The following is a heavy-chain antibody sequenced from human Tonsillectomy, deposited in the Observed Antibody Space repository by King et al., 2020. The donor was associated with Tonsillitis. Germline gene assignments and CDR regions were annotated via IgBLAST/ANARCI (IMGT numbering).Heavy chain of an antibody. V-gene: IGHV4-59*01. CDR1: GGSISSYY. Sequence: QLQESGPGLVKPSETLSLTCTVSGGSISSYYWSWIRQPPGKGLEWIGYIYYSGSTNYNPSLQSRVTISVDTSKNQFSLKLSSVTAADTAVYYCTSRAEWFDPWGQGTLVTVSP. J-gene: IGHJ5*02. CDR3: TSRAEWFDP. CDR2: IYYSGST.